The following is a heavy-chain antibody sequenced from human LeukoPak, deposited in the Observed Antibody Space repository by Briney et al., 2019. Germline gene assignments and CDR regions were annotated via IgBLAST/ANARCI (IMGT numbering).Heavy chain of an antibody. D-gene: IGHD5-24*01. CDR1: GFTFSSYS. CDR3: ARGRVEMATIRLESDY. V-gene: IGHV4-34*01. J-gene: IGHJ4*02. Sequence: GSLRLPCAASGFTFSSYSMNWVRQPPGKGLEWIGEINHSGSTNYNPSLKSRVTISVDTSKNQFSLKLSSVTAADTAVYYCARGRVEMATIRLESDYWGQGTLVTVSS. CDR2: INHSGST.